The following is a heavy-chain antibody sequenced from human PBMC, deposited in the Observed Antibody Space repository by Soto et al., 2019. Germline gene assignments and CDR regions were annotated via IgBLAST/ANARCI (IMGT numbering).Heavy chain of an antibody. J-gene: IGHJ5*02. Sequence: QVQLQESGPGLVKPSQTLSLTCTVSGGSIRSGGYYWSWIRQYPGKGLEWIGYIYYSGSIYYNPSLKGRVTISLETSKNQFSLKLTSVTAADTAVYYCARVPGGCSSTSCYRFDPWGQGTLVTVSS. CDR2: IYYSGSI. CDR1: GGSIRSGGYY. CDR3: ARVPGGCSSTSCYRFDP. V-gene: IGHV4-31*03. D-gene: IGHD2-2*01.